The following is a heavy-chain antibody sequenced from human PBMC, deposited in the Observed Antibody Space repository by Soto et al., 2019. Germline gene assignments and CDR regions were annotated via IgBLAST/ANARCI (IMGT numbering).Heavy chain of an antibody. Sequence: ASVKVSCKASGYTFTSYDINWVRQATGQGLEWMGWMNPNSGNTGYAQKFQGRVTMTRNTSISTAYMELSSLRSEDTAVYYCARGRGSSSWWYYYDMDVWGKGTTVTVSS. CDR3: ARGRGSSSWWYYYDMDV. V-gene: IGHV1-8*01. J-gene: IGHJ6*03. CDR1: GYTFTSYD. D-gene: IGHD6-13*01. CDR2: MNPNSGNT.